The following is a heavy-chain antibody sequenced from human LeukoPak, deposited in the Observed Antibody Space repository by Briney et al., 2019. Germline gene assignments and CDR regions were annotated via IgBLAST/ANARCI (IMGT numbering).Heavy chain of an antibody. CDR2: IDGDDDK. D-gene: IGHD6-6*01. J-gene: IGHJ6*03. CDR1: GFSLSTSGMR. V-gene: IGHV2-70*04. CDR3: ARMSSSSLDYYYMDV. Sequence: SGPTLVNPTQTLTLTCTFSGFSLSTSGMRVSWIRQPPGKALEWLARIDGDDDKFYSTSLKTRLTISKDTSKNQVVLTMTKMDPVDTATYYCARMSSSSLDYYYMDVWGKGTTVSVSS.